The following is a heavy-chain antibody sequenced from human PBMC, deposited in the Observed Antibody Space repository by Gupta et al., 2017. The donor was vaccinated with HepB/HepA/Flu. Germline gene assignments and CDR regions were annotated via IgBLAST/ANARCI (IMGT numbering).Heavy chain of an antibody. CDR2: ISASGVTT. CDR1: GFTFSNYA. D-gene: IGHD6-19*01. J-gene: IGHJ4*02. V-gene: IGHV3-23*01. Sequence: EIQVLESGGDLVQSGGSLRLSCAASGFTFSNYAMTWVRQAPGKGLEWVSSISASGVTTYYADSVKGRFTISRDNSKNTLYLQMNSLGVEDTAVYYCAKGISGWYFHYWGQGTLVTVSS. CDR3: AKGISGWYFHY.